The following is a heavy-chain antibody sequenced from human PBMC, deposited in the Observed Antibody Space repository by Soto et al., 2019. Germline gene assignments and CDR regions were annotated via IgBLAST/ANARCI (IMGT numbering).Heavy chain of an antibody. V-gene: IGHV3-23*01. D-gene: IGHD6-19*01. Sequence: EVQLLESGGDWVQPGGSLRLSCAASGFTISTYAMSWVRQAPGKGLEWVSGIRSRADSPYYADSVRGRFTISRDNSKNTLYLQMNSLRAEDTAIYYCAKDSRYTSGWFYFDCWGQGTLVTVSS. CDR2: IRSRADSP. J-gene: IGHJ4*02. CDR3: AKDSRYTSGWFYFDC. CDR1: GFTISTYA.